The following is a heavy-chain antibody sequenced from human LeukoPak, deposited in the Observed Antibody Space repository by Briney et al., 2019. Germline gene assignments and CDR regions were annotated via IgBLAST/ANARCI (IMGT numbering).Heavy chain of an antibody. D-gene: IGHD2-15*01. CDR2: ISGSGGST. J-gene: IGHJ4*02. Sequence: GGSLRLSCAASGFTFSSYAMKWVRQAPGKGPEWVSGISGSGGSTYYADSVKGRFTISRDNSKNTLYLQMNSLRAEDTAVYYCAKVPRYCSGGSCYGGYFDSWGQGTLVTVSS. V-gene: IGHV3-23*01. CDR3: AKVPRYCSGGSCYGGYFDS. CDR1: GFTFSSYA.